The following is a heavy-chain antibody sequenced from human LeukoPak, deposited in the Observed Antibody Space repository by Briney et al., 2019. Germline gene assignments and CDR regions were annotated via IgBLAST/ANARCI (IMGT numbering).Heavy chain of an antibody. CDR3: ARQGGGYSYGD. CDR1: GYSFSTFW. Sequence: GESLKISCKGSGYSFSTFWIGWARQMPGKGLEWMGIIYPGDSDPRYSPSFQGQVTISADKSISTAYLQWSSLKASDTAMYYCARQGGGYSYGDWGQGTLVTVSS. D-gene: IGHD5-18*01. CDR2: IYPGDSDP. V-gene: IGHV5-51*01. J-gene: IGHJ4*02.